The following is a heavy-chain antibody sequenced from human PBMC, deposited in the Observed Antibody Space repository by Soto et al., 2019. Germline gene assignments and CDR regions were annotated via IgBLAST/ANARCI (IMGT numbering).Heavy chain of an antibody. CDR3: GRGPSPRAPAGGTPYYYAMDV. J-gene: IGHJ6*02. CDR1: GYTFTSYG. Sequence: ASVKVSCKASGYTFTSYGISWVRQASGQGLEWMGWMNPINGATGSARRFQGRVSMTRNTATATAYLELTSLRSDDSAVYYCGRGPSPRAPAGGTPYYYAMDVWGQGTTVTAP. V-gene: IGHV1-8*02. CDR2: MNPINGAT. D-gene: IGHD6-13*01.